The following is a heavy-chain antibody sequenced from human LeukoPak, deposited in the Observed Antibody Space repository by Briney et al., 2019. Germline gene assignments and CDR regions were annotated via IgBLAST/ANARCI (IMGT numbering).Heavy chain of an antibody. Sequence: ASVKVSCKASGYTFTGYYMHWVRQAPGQGLEWMGWINPNSGDTDYAQKLQGRVTVTRDTSISTAYMELGRLRSDDTAVYYCARNSSGYQKWGQGTLVTVSS. D-gene: IGHD3-22*01. CDR1: GYTFTGYY. J-gene: IGHJ4*02. CDR3: ARNSSGYQK. CDR2: INPNSGDT. V-gene: IGHV1-2*02.